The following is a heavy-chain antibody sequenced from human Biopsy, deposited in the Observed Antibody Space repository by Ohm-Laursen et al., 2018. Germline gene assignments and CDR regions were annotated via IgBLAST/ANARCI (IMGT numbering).Heavy chain of an antibody. CDR3: ARVALPLYLDN. Sequence: SSVKVSCKASGYRFNNYGINWVRQAPGQGLEWMGRISGYNGNTKYAQKFQGRVTMTTDTSTSAVYMEVRSLRSDDTAVYYCARVALPLYLDNWGQGTRVTVSS. D-gene: IGHD2-21*01. CDR2: ISGYNGNT. J-gene: IGHJ4*02. V-gene: IGHV1-18*01. CDR1: GYRFNNYG.